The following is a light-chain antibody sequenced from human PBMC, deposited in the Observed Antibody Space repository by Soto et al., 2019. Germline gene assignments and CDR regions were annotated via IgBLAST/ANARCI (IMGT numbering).Light chain of an antibody. CDR2: EVS. Sequence: QSVLTQPPSASGSPGQSATISCTGTSSDVGGYKYVSWYQQHPGKVPKLMIYEVSKRPSGAPDRFSGSKSGNTASLTVSGLQAEDEADYYCSSYAGSNTDYVFGTGTKVTV. CDR1: SSDVGGYKY. CDR3: SSYAGSNTDYV. V-gene: IGLV2-8*01. J-gene: IGLJ1*01.